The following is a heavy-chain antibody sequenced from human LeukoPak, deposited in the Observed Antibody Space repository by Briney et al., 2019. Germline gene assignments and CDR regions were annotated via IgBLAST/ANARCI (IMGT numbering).Heavy chain of an antibody. CDR3: AKVAHQMVRQNHFDY. D-gene: IGHD4/OR15-4a*01. Sequence: GGSLRLSCAASGFTFSDYYMSWIRQAPGKGLEWVSYISSSGSTIYYADSVKGRFTISRDNSKNTLYLQMNSLRAEDTAVYYCAKVAHQMVRQNHFDYWGQGTLVTVSS. CDR2: ISSSGSTI. V-gene: IGHV3-11*04. CDR1: GFTFSDYY. J-gene: IGHJ4*02.